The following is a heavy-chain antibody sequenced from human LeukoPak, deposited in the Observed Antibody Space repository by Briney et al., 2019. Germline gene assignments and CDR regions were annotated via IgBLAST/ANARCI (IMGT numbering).Heavy chain of an antibody. D-gene: IGHD1-7*01. CDR3: AIHKSRWNYANDAFDI. J-gene: IGHJ3*02. Sequence: GGSLRLSCAASGFTFSSYWMSWVRQAPGKGLEWVSSISSSSSYIYYADSVKGRFTISRDNAKNSLYLQMNSLRAEDTAVYYCAIHKSRWNYANDAFDIWGQGTMVTASS. CDR1: GFTFSSYW. V-gene: IGHV3-21*01. CDR2: ISSSSSYI.